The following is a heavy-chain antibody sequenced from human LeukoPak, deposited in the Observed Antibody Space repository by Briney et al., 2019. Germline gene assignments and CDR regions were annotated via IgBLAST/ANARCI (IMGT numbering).Heavy chain of an antibody. CDR2: ISYDGSNK. Sequence: PGGSLRLSCAASGFTFSSYGMHWVRQAPGKGLEWVAVISYDGSNKYYADSVKGRFTISRDNSKNTLYLQMNSLRAEDTAVYYCAKGGWSLYYFDYWGQGTLVTVSS. V-gene: IGHV3-30*18. J-gene: IGHJ4*02. CDR1: GFTFSSYG. D-gene: IGHD6-19*01. CDR3: AKGGWSLYYFDY.